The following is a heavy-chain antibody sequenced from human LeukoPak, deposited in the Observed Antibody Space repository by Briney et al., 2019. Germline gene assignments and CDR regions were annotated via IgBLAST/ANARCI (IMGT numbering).Heavy chain of an antibody. CDR2: IYPGDSDT. CDR1: GYTFTSYW. J-gene: IGHJ6*03. CDR3: ARASLNSGSYRNYYYMDV. Sequence: GESLKISCKGSGYTFTSYWIGWVRQMPGKGLEWMGIIYPGDSDTRYSPSFQGQVTISADKSISTAYLQWSSLKASDTAMCYCARASLNSGSYRNYYYMDVWGKGTTVTVSS. V-gene: IGHV5-51*01. D-gene: IGHD1-26*01.